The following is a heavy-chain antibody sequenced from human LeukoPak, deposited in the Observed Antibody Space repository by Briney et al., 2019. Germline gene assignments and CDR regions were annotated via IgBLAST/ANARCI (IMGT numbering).Heavy chain of an antibody. V-gene: IGHV1-46*01. CDR1: GYTFTSYY. Sequence: ASVKVSCKASGYTFTSYYMHWVRQAPGQGLERMGIINPSGGSTSYAQKLQGRVTMTRDTSTSTVYMELSSLRSEDTAVYYCARGLGRSSSTSWSELYYFDYWGQGTLVTVSS. CDR2: INPSGGST. J-gene: IGHJ4*02. CDR3: ARGLGRSSSTSWSELYYFDY. D-gene: IGHD2-2*01.